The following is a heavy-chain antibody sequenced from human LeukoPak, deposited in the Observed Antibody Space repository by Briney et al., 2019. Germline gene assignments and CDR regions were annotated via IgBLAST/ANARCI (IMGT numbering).Heavy chain of an antibody. CDR2: INPNSGGT. D-gene: IGHD3-10*01. Sequence: ASVKVSCKASGYTFTGYYMHWVRQAPGQGLEWMGWINPNSGGTNYAQKFQGRVTMTRDTSISTAYMELSRLRSDDTAVYYCARGLWFGDENPPYFDYWGQGTLVTVSS. CDR3: ARGLWFGDENPPYFDY. J-gene: IGHJ4*02. CDR1: GYTFTGYY. V-gene: IGHV1-2*02.